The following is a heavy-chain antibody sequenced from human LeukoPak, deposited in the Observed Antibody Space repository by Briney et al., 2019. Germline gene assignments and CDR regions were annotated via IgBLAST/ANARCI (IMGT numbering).Heavy chain of an antibody. CDR1: GGSISSSSYY. V-gene: IGHV4-39*07. CDR3: ARGGLYNWFDP. Sequence: SETLSLTCTVSGGSISSSSYYWGWIRQPPGKGLEWIGSIYYSGSTYYNPSLKGRVTISVDTSKNQFSLKLSSVTAADTAVYYCARGGLYNWFDPWGQGTLVTVSS. D-gene: IGHD3-16*01. J-gene: IGHJ5*02. CDR2: IYYSGST.